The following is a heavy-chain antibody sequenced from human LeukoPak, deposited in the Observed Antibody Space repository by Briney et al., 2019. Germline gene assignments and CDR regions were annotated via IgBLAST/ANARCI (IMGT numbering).Heavy chain of an antibody. CDR2: IYYSGST. CDR1: GGSISSYY. CDR3: ARVGYSYGFDY. Sequence: SETLSLTCTGSGGSISSYYWSWIRQPPGKGLEWIGYIYYSGSTNYNPSLKSRVTISVDTSKNQFSLKLSSVAAADTAVYYCARVGYSYGFDYWGQGTLVTVSS. J-gene: IGHJ4*02. D-gene: IGHD5-18*01. V-gene: IGHV4-59*01.